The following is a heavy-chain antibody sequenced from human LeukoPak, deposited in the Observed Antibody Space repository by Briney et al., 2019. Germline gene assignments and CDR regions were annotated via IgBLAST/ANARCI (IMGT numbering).Heavy chain of an antibody. Sequence: GGSLRLSCAASGFTFSSYAMHWVRQAPGKGLERVAVISYDGSNKYYADSVKGRFTISRDNSKNTLYLQMNSLRAEDTAVYYCARPLHTVTWGCMDVWGQGTTVTVSS. CDR2: ISYDGSNK. D-gene: IGHD4-17*01. CDR3: ARPLHTVTWGCMDV. V-gene: IGHV3-30-3*01. J-gene: IGHJ6*02. CDR1: GFTFSSYA.